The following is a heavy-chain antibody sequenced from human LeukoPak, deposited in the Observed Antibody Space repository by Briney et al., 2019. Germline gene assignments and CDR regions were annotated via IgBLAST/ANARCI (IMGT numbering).Heavy chain of an antibody. CDR3: AKGGYSSSWYWNGFDY. D-gene: IGHD6-13*01. Sequence: GGSLRLSCAASGFTFSSYAMSWVRQAPGKGLEWVSAISGSGGSTYYADSVKGRFTISRDNSKNTLYLQMNSLRAEDTAVYYCAKGGYSSSWYWNGFDYWGQGTLVTVSS. CDR1: GFTFSSYA. CDR2: ISGSGGST. V-gene: IGHV3-23*01. J-gene: IGHJ5*01.